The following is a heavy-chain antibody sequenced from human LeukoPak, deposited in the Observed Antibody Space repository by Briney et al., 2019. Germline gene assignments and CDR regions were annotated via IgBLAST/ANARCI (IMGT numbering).Heavy chain of an antibody. J-gene: IGHJ4*02. Sequence: SETLSLTCTVSDGSISSYYWSWIRQPPGKGLEWIGYIYYSGSTNYNPSLKSRVTISVGTSKNQFSLKLSSVTAADTAVYYCARNRVSCDYWGQGTLVTVSS. D-gene: IGHD2-15*01. V-gene: IGHV4-59*01. CDR2: IYYSGST. CDR3: ARNRVSCDY. CDR1: DGSISSYY.